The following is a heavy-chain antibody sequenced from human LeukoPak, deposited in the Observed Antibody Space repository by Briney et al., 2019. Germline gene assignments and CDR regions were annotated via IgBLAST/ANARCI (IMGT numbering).Heavy chain of an antibody. D-gene: IGHD1-26*01. Sequence: SGTLSLTCTVSGGSISSYYWSWIRQPPGKGLEWIAYVYYSGSTDYNPSLKSRVTTSLDMSKSQFSLKLSSVTAADTAVYYCARHDPIVGTPDAFDIWGQGTMVTVSS. CDR2: VYYSGST. V-gene: IGHV4-59*08. CDR1: GGSISSYY. CDR3: ARHDPIVGTPDAFDI. J-gene: IGHJ3*02.